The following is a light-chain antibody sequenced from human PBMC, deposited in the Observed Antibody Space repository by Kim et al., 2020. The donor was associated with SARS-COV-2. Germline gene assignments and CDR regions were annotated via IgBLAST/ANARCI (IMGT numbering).Light chain of an antibody. CDR1: SGNLASNY. CDR3: QSSDGTSHV. Sequence: NFMLTQPHSVSESPGKTVTISCTRSSGNLASNYVQWYQQRPGSAPTTVIYEDNQRPSGVPDRFSGSIDSSNSASLTISGLKTEDEADYYCQSSDGTSHVFGTGTKVTVL. J-gene: IGLJ1*01. CDR2: EDN. V-gene: IGLV6-57*04.